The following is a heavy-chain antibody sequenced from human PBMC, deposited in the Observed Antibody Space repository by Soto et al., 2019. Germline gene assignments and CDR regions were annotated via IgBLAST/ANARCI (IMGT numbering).Heavy chain of an antibody. CDR3: ARDHAGITTTGGGRIDH. J-gene: IGHJ4*02. D-gene: IGHD1-20*01. CDR1: GFTFSTHA. CDR2: VSFDGSNK. V-gene: IGHV3-30-3*01. Sequence: QVQLVESGGGVVQPGRSLRLSCAASGFTFSTHAMHWVRQAPGKGLECVAIVSFDGSNKYYADSVKGRFTISRDNSKNTLYMQMGGLTPECTAVCYCARDHAGITTTGGGRIDHWGQRTLVTVSS.